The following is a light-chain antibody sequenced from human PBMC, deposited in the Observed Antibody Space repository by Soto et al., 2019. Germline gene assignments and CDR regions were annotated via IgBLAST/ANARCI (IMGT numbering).Light chain of an antibody. Sequence: DIQMTQSPSSLSASVGDRVTITCQASQDIINYLNWYQQKPGKAPKHLIYDASNLQTGVPSRFSSSGSGTDFTFTISSLQPDDIATSSCQQFDSLPVTFGGGTEVEIK. CDR2: DAS. CDR3: QQFDSLPVT. J-gene: IGKJ4*01. V-gene: IGKV1-33*01. CDR1: QDIINY.